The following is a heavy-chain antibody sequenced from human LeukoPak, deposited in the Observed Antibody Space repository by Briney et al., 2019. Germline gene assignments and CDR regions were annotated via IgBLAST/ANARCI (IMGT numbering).Heavy chain of an antibody. Sequence: GGSLRLSCTASGFTFSTYSMTWVRQAPGKGLEWVSFISGSSTYKYYADSVKGRFTISRDNARNSLSLQMNSLRAEDTAVYYCASPPGRRYVDYYMDVWGKGTTVTVSS. D-gene: IGHD3-9*01. CDR3: ASPPGRRYVDYYMDV. V-gene: IGHV3-21*01. CDR2: ISGSSTYK. J-gene: IGHJ6*03. CDR1: GFTFSTYS.